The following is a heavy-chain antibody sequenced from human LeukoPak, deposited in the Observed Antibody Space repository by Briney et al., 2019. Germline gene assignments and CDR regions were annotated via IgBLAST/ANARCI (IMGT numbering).Heavy chain of an antibody. V-gene: IGHV3-33*01. CDR1: GFTFSDYG. J-gene: IGHJ4*02. Sequence: GGSLRLSCAASGFTFSDYGLHWVRQAPGKGLEWVAVIWFDATKKYYADSVKGRFSISRDASKNTLYLHMNSLGVDDTAVYYCARDRHHYSYGSGSYYKSLDYWGQGTLVTVSS. CDR3: ARDRHHYSYGSGSYYKSLDY. D-gene: IGHD3-10*01. CDR2: IWFDATKK.